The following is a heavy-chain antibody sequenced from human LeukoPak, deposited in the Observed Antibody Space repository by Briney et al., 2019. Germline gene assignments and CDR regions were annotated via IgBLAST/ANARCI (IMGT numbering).Heavy chain of an antibody. V-gene: IGHV1-24*01. J-gene: IGHJ4*02. D-gene: IGHD2/OR15-2a*01. CDR2: FDPEDGET. CDR3: ATVALTALGLPYYFDY. Sequence: ASVKVSYKVSGYNLTELSMHWVRQAPGKGLEWMGDFDPEDGETIYAQKFQGRVTMTEDTSTDTAYMELSSLRSEDTAVYYCATVALTALGLPYYFDYWGQGTLVTVSS. CDR1: GYNLTELS.